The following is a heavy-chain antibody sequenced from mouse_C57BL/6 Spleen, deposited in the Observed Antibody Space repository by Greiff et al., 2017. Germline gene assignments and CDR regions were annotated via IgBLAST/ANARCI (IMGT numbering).Heavy chain of an antibody. CDR1: GFTFSSYA. D-gene: IGHD1-1*01. V-gene: IGHV5-4*03. J-gene: IGHJ3*01. CDR3: ARREHYYGSSYDWFAY. CDR2: ISDGGSYT. Sequence: EVMLVESGGGLVKPGGSLKLSCAASGFTFSSYAMSWVRQTPEKRLEWVATISDGGSYTYYPDNVKGRFTISRDNAKNNLYLQMSHLKSEDTAMYYCARREHYYGSSYDWFAYWGQGTLVTVSA.